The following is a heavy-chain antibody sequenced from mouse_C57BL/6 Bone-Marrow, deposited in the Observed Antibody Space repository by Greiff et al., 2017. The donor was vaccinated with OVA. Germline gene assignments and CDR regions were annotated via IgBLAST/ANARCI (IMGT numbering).Heavy chain of an antibody. Sequence: VKLVESGAELVRPGTSVKMSCKASGYTFTNYWIGWAKQRHGDGLEWIGDIYPGGGYTNYNEKFKGKATLTADKSSSTAYMQFSSLTSEDSAIYYCARGNGGAMDYWGQGTSVTVSS. CDR2: IYPGGGYT. J-gene: IGHJ4*01. D-gene: IGHD2-1*01. CDR1: GYTFTNYW. V-gene: IGHV1-63*01. CDR3: ARGNGGAMDY.